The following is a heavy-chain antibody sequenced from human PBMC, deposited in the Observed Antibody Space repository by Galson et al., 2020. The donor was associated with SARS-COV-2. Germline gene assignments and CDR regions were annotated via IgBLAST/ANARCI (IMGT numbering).Heavy chain of an antibody. CDR2: INPSGGST. CDR3: ARDSSLYYYDSSGYSYGMDV. J-gene: IGHJ6*02. D-gene: IGHD3-22*01. V-gene: IGHV1-46*01. Sequence: ASVKVSCKASGYTFTSYYMHWVRQAPGQGREWMGIINPSGGSTSYAQQFQGRVTMTRDTSTSTVYMELSSLRSEDTAVYYCARDSSLYYYDSSGYSYGMDVWGQGTRVTVSS. CDR1: GYTFTSYY.